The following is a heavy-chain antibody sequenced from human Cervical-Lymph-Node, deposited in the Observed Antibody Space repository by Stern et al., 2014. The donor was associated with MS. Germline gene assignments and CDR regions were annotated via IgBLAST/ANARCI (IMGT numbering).Heavy chain of an antibody. CDR1: GYTFTSFG. V-gene: IGHV1-18*01. CDR3: ARDGTSSWPHYFDY. CDR2: ISGYDGHT. D-gene: IGHD6-13*01. J-gene: IGHJ4*02. Sequence: VQLVQSGAAVAKPGASVTVSCKASGYTFTSFGLSWVRQAPGQGLEWMGWISGYDGHTNYAEKVQARVTMTTDTSTSTAYLELRSLRSDDTALYYCARDGTSSWPHYFDYWGQGTLVTVSS.